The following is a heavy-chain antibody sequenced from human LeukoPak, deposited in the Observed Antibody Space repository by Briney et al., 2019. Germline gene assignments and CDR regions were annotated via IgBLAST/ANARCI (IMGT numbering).Heavy chain of an antibody. Sequence: PGGSLRLSCAASGFTFSNAWMSWVRQAPGKGLEWVGRIKSKTDGGTTDYAAPVKGRFTISRDDSKNTLYLQMNSLKTEDTAVFSSPTAPGEELHGMAVGGQGTPV. D-gene: IGHD3-10*01. V-gene: IGHV3-15*01. CDR3: PTAPGEELHGMAV. CDR1: GFTFSNAW. CDR2: IKSKTDGGTT. J-gene: IGHJ6*02.